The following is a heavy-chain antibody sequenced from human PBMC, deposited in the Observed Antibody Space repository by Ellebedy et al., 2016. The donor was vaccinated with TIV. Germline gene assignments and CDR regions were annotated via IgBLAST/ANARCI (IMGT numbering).Heavy chain of an antibody. V-gene: IGHV3-74*01. CDR1: GFTLRSHW. J-gene: IGHJ3*01. CDR2: IDSDGYTT. CDR3: AREVVASSKGGAFDV. D-gene: IGHD2-15*01. Sequence: GGSLRLSCAASGFTLRSHWMHWVRQAPGKGLLWVSSIDSDGYTTRYAYSVQGRFTISRDNARNTLYLQTNSLRVEDTAVYYCAREVVASSKGGAFDVWGQGTMVTVSP.